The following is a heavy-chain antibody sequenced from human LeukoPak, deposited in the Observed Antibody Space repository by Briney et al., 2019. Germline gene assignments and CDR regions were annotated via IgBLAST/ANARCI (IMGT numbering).Heavy chain of an antibody. CDR3: ARVLIVGGSFAY. Sequence: ASVKVSCKASGYTFTSYYMHWVRQAPGQGLEWMGIINPSGGSTSYAQKFQGRVTMTRDTSTSTVYMELSSLRSEDTAVYYCARVLIVGGSFAYWGQETLVTFSS. CDR2: INPSGGST. J-gene: IGHJ4*02. V-gene: IGHV1-46*01. CDR1: GYTFTSYY. D-gene: IGHD1-26*01.